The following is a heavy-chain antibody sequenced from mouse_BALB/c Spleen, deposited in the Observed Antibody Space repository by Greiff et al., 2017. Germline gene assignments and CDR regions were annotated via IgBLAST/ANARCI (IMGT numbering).Heavy chain of an antibody. CDR2: IRNKANGYTT. Sequence: VQLKESGGGLVQPGGSLRLSCATSGFTFTDYYMSWVRQPPGKALEWLGFIRNKANGYTTEYSASVKGRFTISRDNSQSILYLQMNTLRAEDSATYYCARDGLYGSSPYAMDYWGQGTSVTVSS. V-gene: IGHV7-3*02. D-gene: IGHD1-1*01. CDR1: GFTFTDYY. CDR3: ARDGLYGSSPYAMDY. J-gene: IGHJ4*01.